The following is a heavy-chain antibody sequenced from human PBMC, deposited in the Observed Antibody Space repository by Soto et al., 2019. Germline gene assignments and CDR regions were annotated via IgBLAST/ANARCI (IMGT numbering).Heavy chain of an antibody. D-gene: IGHD5-12*01. J-gene: IGHJ4*02. CDR3: ARAGLTTLELATIY. CDR2: INANSGVT. V-gene: IGHV1-2*02. CDR1: RYTFTDYH. Sequence: ASVKVSCKASRYTFTDYHVHWVRQSPGQGLEWMGWINANSGVTKFPQKFQGRVIMTRDTSISTVYMELSRLTSDDTAVYYCARAGLTTLELATIYWGQGTQVTVSS.